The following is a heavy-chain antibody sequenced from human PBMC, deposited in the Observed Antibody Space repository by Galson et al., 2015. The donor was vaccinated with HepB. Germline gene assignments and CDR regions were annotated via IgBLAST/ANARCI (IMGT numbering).Heavy chain of an antibody. CDR2: QDGSEI. CDR3: ARDPRPSYYDFWSGYVKGDYHSCAMDV. J-gene: IGHJ6*02. V-gene: IGHV3-7*01. Sequence: QDGSEIYYVDSVRGRFTISRDHAKNSLYLQMNSLRAEDTAVYYCARDPRPSYYDFWSGYVKGDYHSCAMDVWGQGTTVTVSS. D-gene: IGHD3-3*01.